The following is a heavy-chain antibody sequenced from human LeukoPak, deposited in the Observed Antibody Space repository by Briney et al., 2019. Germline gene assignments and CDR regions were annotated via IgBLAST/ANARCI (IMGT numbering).Heavy chain of an antibody. CDR1: GYTFTSYY. Sequence: ASVKVSCKASGYTFTSYYMHWVRQAPGQGLEWMGIINPSGGSTSYAQKFQGRVTMTRDTSTSTVYMELSRLRSDDTAVYYCARDRPYNNYAGVWFDPWGQGTLVTVSS. D-gene: IGHD4-11*01. J-gene: IGHJ5*02. CDR3: ARDRPYNNYAGVWFDP. V-gene: IGHV1-46*01. CDR2: INPSGGST.